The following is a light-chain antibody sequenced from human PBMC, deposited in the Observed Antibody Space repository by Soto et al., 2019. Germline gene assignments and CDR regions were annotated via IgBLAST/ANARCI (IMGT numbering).Light chain of an antibody. CDR3: SAWDASLNGYV. CDR2: SNY. Sequence: VLTQPPAASGTPGQRVTISCSGSSSNIGSKTVNWYQQLPGTAPKLLIYSNYQRPSGVPDRFSGSKSGTSASLAISGLQSEDEADYYCSAWDASLNGYVFGTGTKVTVL. V-gene: IGLV1-44*01. CDR1: SSNIGSKT. J-gene: IGLJ1*01.